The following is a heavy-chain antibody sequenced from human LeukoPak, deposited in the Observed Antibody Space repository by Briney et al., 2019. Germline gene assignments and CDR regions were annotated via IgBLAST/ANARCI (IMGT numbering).Heavy chain of an antibody. CDR1: GYTFTGYY. Sequence: ASVKVSCKASGYTFTGYYMHWVRQAPGQGLGWMGWISPNNGGTNYAQKFQGRVTMTSDTSISTAYMELSRMRSDGTAVYYCAIAYCSSTSCQRIRYYDGMDVWGEGTTVTVSS. CDR3: AIAYCSSTSCQRIRYYDGMDV. V-gene: IGHV1-2*02. CDR2: ISPNNGGT. J-gene: IGHJ6*04. D-gene: IGHD2-2*01.